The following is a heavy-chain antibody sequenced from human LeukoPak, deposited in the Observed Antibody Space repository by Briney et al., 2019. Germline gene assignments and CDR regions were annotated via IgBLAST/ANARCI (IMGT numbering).Heavy chain of an antibody. Sequence: GGSLRLSCTASGFTFSSYAMNWVRQTPGKGLEWVALISYDGSSEFYADSVKGRFTISKDNSKNTLYLQMNSLRIEDTAMYYCTRESGSSFDYWGRGTLVTVSS. CDR1: GFTFSSYA. V-gene: IGHV3-30-3*01. J-gene: IGHJ4*02. D-gene: IGHD6-6*01. CDR2: ISYDGSSE. CDR3: TRESGSSFDY.